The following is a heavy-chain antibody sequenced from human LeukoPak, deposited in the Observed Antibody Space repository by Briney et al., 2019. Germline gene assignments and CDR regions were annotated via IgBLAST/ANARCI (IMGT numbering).Heavy chain of an antibody. CDR3: TTLGYHLDS. J-gene: IGHJ4*02. Sequence: GGSLRLSCAASGFDFYAYEMNWVRQAPGKGLEWVAYFAGSDTTTYYADSVKGRFTISRDNAKNSLYLQMNSLRAEGTALYYCTTLGYHLDSWGQGTLVTVSS. CDR2: FAGSDTTT. CDR1: GFDFYAYE. V-gene: IGHV3-48*03. D-gene: IGHD3-22*01.